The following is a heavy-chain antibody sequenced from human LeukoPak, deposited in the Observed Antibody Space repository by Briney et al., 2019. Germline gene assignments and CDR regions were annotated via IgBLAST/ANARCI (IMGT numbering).Heavy chain of an antibody. D-gene: IGHD2-2*01. Sequence: ASVKVSCKASGYTFTGYYMHWVRQAPGQGLEWMGWINPNSGGTNYAQKFQGRVTMTRDTSISTAYMELSRLRSDDTAVYYCASSTLRDVVVVPAAHDAFDIWGQGTMVTVSS. V-gene: IGHV1-2*02. CDR3: ASSTLRDVVVVPAAHDAFDI. CDR1: GYTFTGYY. J-gene: IGHJ3*02. CDR2: INPNSGGT.